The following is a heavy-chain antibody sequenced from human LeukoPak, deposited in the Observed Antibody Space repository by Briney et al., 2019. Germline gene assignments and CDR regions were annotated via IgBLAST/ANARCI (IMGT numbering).Heavy chain of an antibody. CDR1: GFTFSRHG. CDR3: ARDGGGYCGGD. V-gene: IGHV3-33*01. D-gene: IGHD2-21*01. CDR2: IWYDGSDK. J-gene: IGHJ4*02. Sequence: RGSLRLSCAASGFTFSRHGMHWVRQAPGKGLEWVAVIWYDGSDKYYADSVKGRFTISRDNSMNTLYLQLNSLRAEDTAVYYCARDGGGYCGGDWGQGTLVSVST.